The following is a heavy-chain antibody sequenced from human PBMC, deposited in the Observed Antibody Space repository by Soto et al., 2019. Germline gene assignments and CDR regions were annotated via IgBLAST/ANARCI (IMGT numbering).Heavy chain of an antibody. D-gene: IGHD6-13*01. CDR1: GYSFTGYY. CDR3: ARQNIAAAGTEAGYYYYGMDV. CDR2: INPNSGGT. J-gene: IGHJ6*02. V-gene: IGHV1-2*04. Sequence: APVKVSFKGSGYSFTGYYMHWLRQTHGQGVEWMGWINPNSGGTNYAQKFQGWVTMTRDTSISTAYMELSRLRSDDTAVYYCARQNIAAAGTEAGYYYYGMDVWGQGTTVTVSS.